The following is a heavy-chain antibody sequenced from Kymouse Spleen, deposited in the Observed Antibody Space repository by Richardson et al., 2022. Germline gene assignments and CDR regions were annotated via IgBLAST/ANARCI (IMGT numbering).Heavy chain of an antibody. CDR1: GFTFSSYS. V-gene: IGHV3-48*02. CDR3: ARDQGVTTGYYYYGMDV. CDR2: ISSSSSTI. D-gene: IGHD4-11,IGHD4-11*01. Sequence: EVQLVESGGGLVQPGGSLRLSCAASGFTFSSYSMNWVRQAPGKGLEWVSYISSSSSTIYYADSVKGRFTISRDNAKNSLYLQMNSLRDEDTAVYYCARDQGVTTGYYYYGMDVWGQGTTVTVSS. J-gene: IGHJ6*02.